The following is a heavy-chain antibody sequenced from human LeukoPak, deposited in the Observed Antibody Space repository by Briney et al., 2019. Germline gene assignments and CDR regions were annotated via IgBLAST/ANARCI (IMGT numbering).Heavy chain of an antibody. D-gene: IGHD2-2*01. CDR3: ARDPLRGTSPYYFDY. Sequence: GGSLRLSCAASGFTFSSYAMSWVRQAPGKGLEWVSYISSSSSTIYYADSVKGRFTISRDNAKNSLYLQMNSLRAEDTAVYYCARDPLRGTSPYYFDYWGQGTLVTVSS. J-gene: IGHJ4*02. V-gene: IGHV3-48*01. CDR1: GFTFSSYA. CDR2: ISSSSSTI.